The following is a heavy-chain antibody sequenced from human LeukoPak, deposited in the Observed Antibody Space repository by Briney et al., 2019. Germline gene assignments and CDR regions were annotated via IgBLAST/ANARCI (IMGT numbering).Heavy chain of an antibody. CDR2: INPNSGGT. D-gene: IGHD4-17*01. J-gene: IGHJ4*02. Sequence: ASVKVSCKASGYXFTGYYIHWVRQAPGQGLEWMGWINPNSGGTNYAQKFQDRVTMTRDTSISTAYMELSRLRSDDTAVYYCARDSYGDYYFDYWAREPWSPSPQ. V-gene: IGHV1-2*02. CDR1: GYXFTGYY. CDR3: ARDSYGDYYFDY.